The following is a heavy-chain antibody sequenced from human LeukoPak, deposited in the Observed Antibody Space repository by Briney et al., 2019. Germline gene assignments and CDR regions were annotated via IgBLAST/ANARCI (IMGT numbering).Heavy chain of an antibody. CDR1: GYTFTGYY. CDR3: ARGGYYGSGSYYNGLDY. D-gene: IGHD3-10*01. V-gene: IGHV1-2*02. CDR2: INPNSGGT. Sequence: ASVKVSCKASGYTFTGYYMHWVRQAPGQGLEWMGWINPNSGGTNYAQKFQGRVTMTRDTSISTAYMELSRLRSDDTAVYYCARGGYYGSGSYYNGLDYWGQGTLVTVSS. J-gene: IGHJ4*02.